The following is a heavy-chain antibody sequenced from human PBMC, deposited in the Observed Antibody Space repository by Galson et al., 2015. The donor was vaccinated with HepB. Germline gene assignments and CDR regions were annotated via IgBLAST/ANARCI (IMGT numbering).Heavy chain of an antibody. Sequence: SLRLSCAASGFTFSSYAMSWVRQAPGKGLEWVPAISGSGGSTYYADSVKGRFTISRDNSKNTLYLQMNSLRAEDTAVYYCAKDALGVVTWELWYFDLWGRGTLVTVSS. V-gene: IGHV3-23*01. D-gene: IGHD4-23*01. CDR1: GFTFSSYA. CDR3: AKDALGVVTWELWYFDL. CDR2: ISGSGGST. J-gene: IGHJ2*01.